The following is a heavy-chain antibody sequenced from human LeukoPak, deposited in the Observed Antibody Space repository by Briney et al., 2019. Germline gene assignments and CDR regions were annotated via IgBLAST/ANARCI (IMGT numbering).Heavy chain of an antibody. V-gene: IGHV1-2*02. CDR2: INPNSGGT. CDR1: GYTFTGYY. Sequence: ASVKVSCKASGYTFTGYYMHWVRQAPGQGLEWMGWINPNSGGTNYAQKFQGRVTMTRDTSISTAYMELSRLRSDDTAVYYCARDPIDASNWFDPWGQGTLVTVSS. J-gene: IGHJ5*02. CDR3: ARDPIDASNWFDP. D-gene: IGHD2-2*01.